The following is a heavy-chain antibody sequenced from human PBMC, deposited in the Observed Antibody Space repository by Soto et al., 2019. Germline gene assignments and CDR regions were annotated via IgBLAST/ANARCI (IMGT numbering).Heavy chain of an antibody. J-gene: IGHJ2*01. Sequence: EVQLLESGGGLVQPGGSLRLSCAASGFTFSSYAMSWVRQAPGKGLEWVSAISGSGGSTYYADSVKGRFTISRDNSKNTLYLQMNSLRAEDTAVYYCARDPHDFWSGYSPYWYFDLWGRGTLVTVSS. CDR2: ISGSGGST. V-gene: IGHV3-23*01. CDR3: ARDPHDFWSGYSPYWYFDL. D-gene: IGHD3-3*01. CDR1: GFTFSSYA.